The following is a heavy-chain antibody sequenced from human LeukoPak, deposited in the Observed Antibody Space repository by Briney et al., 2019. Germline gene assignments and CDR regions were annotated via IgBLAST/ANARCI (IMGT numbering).Heavy chain of an antibody. CDR1: GFTFSSYS. CDR2: ISSSSGYI. J-gene: IGHJ4*02. CDR3: ASDGVGATGVYFDY. Sequence: RGSLRLSCAASGFTFSSYSMNWVRQAPGKGLEWVSSISSSSGYIYYADSVKGRFTISRDNAKNSLYLQMNSLRAEDTAVYYCASDGVGATGVYFDYWGQGTLVTVSS. V-gene: IGHV3-21*01. D-gene: IGHD1-26*01.